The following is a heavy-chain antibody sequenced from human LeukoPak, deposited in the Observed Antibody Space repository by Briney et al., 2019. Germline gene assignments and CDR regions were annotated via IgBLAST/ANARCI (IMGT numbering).Heavy chain of an antibody. D-gene: IGHD2-15*01. CDR1: GFTFSTYS. CDR2: IRHDSSDI. V-gene: IGHV3-48*01. J-gene: IGHJ4*02. Sequence: GGSLRLSCAASGFTFSTYSMNWVRQAPGKGLEWFSFIRHDSSDIYYADSVKGRFTISRDNAKNSLYLQMNSLGAEDTAVYYCARSGSAGSSHFDYWGQGTLVTVSS. CDR3: ARSGSAGSSHFDY.